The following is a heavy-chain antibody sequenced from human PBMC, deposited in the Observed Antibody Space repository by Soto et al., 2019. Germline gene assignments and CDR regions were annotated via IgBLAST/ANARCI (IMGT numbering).Heavy chain of an antibody. D-gene: IGHD2-2*01. V-gene: IGHV1-24*01. J-gene: IGHJ1*01. CDR1: GYTLTELS. Sequence: ASVKVSCKVSGYTLTELSMHWVRQAPGKGLEWMGGFDPEDGETIYAQKFQGRVTMTEGTSTDTAYMELSSLRSEDTAVYYCANLRRDYCSSTSCYWFMYFQHWGQGTLVTVS. CDR3: ANLRRDYCSSTSCYWFMYFQH. CDR2: FDPEDGET.